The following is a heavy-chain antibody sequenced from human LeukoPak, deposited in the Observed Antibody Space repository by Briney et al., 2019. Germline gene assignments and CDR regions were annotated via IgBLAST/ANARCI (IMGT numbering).Heavy chain of an antibody. CDR1: GFTFRNYW. V-gene: IGHV3-7*01. CDR3: ARDTNNGLDV. J-gene: IGHJ6*02. CDR2: ISPDGSDR. Sequence: GGSLRLSCAASGFTFRNYWMSWVRQAPGKGLEWVANISPDGSDRYYVDSVRGRFIISRDNAENSLYMYLNSLRADDTAVYYCARDTNNGLDVWGRGTTVTVSS. D-gene: IGHD1-14*01.